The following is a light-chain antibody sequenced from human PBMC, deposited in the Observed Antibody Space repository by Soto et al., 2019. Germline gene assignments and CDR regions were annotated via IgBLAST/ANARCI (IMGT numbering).Light chain of an antibody. CDR2: GTS. CDR3: RQYGRSLT. V-gene: IGKV3-20*01. J-gene: IGKJ4*01. CDR1: QSVSSSY. Sequence: EIVLTQSPGTLSLSPGESATLYCRASQSVSSSYLAWYQQKAGQAPTLLISGTSSRATGIPDRFSGSGSETDFTLTIRRLEPEDFAVYYCRQYGRSLTFGGGTKVDIK.